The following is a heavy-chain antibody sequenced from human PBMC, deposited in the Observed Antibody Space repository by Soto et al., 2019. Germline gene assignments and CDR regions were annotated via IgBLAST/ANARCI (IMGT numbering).Heavy chain of an antibody. CDR1: GGSITNYY. Sequence: QVQLQESGPGLVKPSETLSLTCTVSGGSITNYYCSWFRQPPGKGLEWIGYINYDGYSAYNLSLKRRVTLSIAASKTQFSLMLESVTATATAVYYCARHGFGPLHGLVDVWGPGTTVIVSS. CDR3: ARHGFGPLHGLVDV. V-gene: IGHV4-59*08. D-gene: IGHD3-10*01. J-gene: IGHJ6*02. CDR2: INYDGYS.